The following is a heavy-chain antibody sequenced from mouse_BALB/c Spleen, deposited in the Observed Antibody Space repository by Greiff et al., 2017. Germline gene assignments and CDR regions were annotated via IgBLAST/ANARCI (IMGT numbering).Heavy chain of an antibody. D-gene: IGHD1-1*01. V-gene: IGHV5-6-5*01. Sequence: EVKLMESGGGLVKPGGSLKLSCAASGFTFSSYAMSWVRQTPEKRLEWVASISSGGSTYYPDSVKGRFTISRDNARNILYLQMSSLRSEDTAMYYCARGITTVVDWYFDVWGAGTTVTVSS. CDR1: GFTFSSYA. J-gene: IGHJ1*01. CDR2: ISSGGST. CDR3: ARGITTVVDWYFDV.